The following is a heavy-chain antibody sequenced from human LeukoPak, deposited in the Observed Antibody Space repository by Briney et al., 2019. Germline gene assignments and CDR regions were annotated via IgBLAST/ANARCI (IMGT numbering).Heavy chain of an antibody. CDR3: AREGPRGNSQFDY. CDR1: GFTFSSYG. J-gene: IGHJ4*02. Sequence: GGSLRLSCAASGFTFSSYGMHWVRQAPGKGLEWVALIWYDGSNKYYTDSVKGRLTISRDNSKNTLYLQMNSLRAEDTAVYYCAREGPRGNSQFDYWGQGTLVTVSS. D-gene: IGHD2/OR15-2a*01. V-gene: IGHV3-33*01. CDR2: IWYDGSNK.